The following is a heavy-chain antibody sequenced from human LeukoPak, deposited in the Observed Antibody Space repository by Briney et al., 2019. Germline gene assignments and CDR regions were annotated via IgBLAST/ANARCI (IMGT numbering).Heavy chain of an antibody. D-gene: IGHD3-22*01. V-gene: IGHV1-8*01. CDR3: ARGGNYDSSGYYPH. CDR1: GYTFTSYD. CDR2: MNPNSGNT. J-gene: IGHJ4*02. Sequence: ASVKVSCKASGYTFTSYDINWVRQATGQGLECMGWMNPNSGNTGYAQKFQGRVTMTRNTSISTAYMELSSLRSEDTGVYYCARGGNYDSSGYYPHWGQGTLVTVSS.